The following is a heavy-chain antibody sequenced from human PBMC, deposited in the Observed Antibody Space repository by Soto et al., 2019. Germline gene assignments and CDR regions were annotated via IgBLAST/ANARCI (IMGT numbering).Heavy chain of an antibody. D-gene: IGHD3-16*01. CDR1: GGSLSGYY. J-gene: IGHJ4*02. V-gene: IGHV4-34*01. CDR3: TKDSHWGIISPTHDH. CDR2: INHSGST. Sequence: SETLSLTCAVYGGSLSGYYWSWIRQPPGKGLEWIGEINHSGSTNYNPSLKSRVTISVDNSKNTLLLQMNSLRAEDTAIYYCTKDSHWGIISPTHDHWGRGTLVTVSS.